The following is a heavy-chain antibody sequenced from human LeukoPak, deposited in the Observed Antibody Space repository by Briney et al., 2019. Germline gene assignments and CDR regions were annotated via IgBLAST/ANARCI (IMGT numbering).Heavy chain of an antibody. CDR3: ATYRQVLLPFES. CDR2: ISGSGGST. CDR1: GFTFSRYG. Sequence: GGSLRLSCAASGFTFSRYGVSWVRQAPGKGLEWVSAISGSGGSTYYADSVKGRFTISRDNSKNTLYLQMNSLRAEDTAVYYCATYRQVLLPFESWGQGTLVTVSS. J-gene: IGHJ4*02. D-gene: IGHD2-8*02. V-gene: IGHV3-23*01.